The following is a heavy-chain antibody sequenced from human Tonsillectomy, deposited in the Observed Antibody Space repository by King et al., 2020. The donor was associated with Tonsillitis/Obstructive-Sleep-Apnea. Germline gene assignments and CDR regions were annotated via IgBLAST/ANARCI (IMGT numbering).Heavy chain of an antibody. D-gene: IGHD3-3*01. CDR2: ISSSSSSTI. CDR3: ARDMEYYDFWSGYYRDYYYYMDV. J-gene: IGHJ6*03. Sequence: VQLVESGGGLVQPGGSLRLSCAASGFTFSSYSMNWVRQAPGKGLEWVSYISSSSSSTIYYADSVKGRFTISRDNAKNSLYLQMNSLRDEDTAVYYCARDMEYYDFWSGYYRDYYYYMDVWGKGTTVTVSS. V-gene: IGHV3-48*02. CDR1: GFTFSSYS.